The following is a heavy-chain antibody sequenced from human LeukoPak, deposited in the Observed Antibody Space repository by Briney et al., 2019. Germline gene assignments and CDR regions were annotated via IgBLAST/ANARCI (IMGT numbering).Heavy chain of an antibody. Sequence: GASVKVSCKASGGTFSSYAISWVRQAPGQGLEWMRGIIPIFGTANYAQKFQGRVTITADESTSTAYMELSSLRSEDTAVYYCARRERHCSSTSCSFDPWGQGTLVTVSS. D-gene: IGHD2-2*01. CDR2: IIPIFGTA. CDR1: GGTFSSYA. CDR3: ARRERHCSSTSCSFDP. V-gene: IGHV1-69*13. J-gene: IGHJ5*02.